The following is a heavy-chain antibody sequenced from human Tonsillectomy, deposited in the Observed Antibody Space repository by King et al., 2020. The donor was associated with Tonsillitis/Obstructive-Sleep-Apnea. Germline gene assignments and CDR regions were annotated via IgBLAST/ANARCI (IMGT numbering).Heavy chain of an antibody. D-gene: IGHD1-26*01. J-gene: IGHJ2*01. CDR1: GGSFSGYY. CDR3: ESPLATAADWYFDL. Sequence: VQLQQWGAGLLKPSETLSLTCAVYGGSFSGYYWSWIRQPPGKGLEWIGEINHSGSTNYNPSLKSRVTISVDTSKNQFSLKLSSVTAADTAVYYCESPLATAADWYFDLWGRGTLVTVSS. CDR2: INHSGST. V-gene: IGHV4-34*01.